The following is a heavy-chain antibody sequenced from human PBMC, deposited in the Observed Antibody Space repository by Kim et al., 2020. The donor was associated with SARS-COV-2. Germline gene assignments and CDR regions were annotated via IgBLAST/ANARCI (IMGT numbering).Heavy chain of an antibody. CDR2: INPSGGST. CDR3: AREVTEEMAYKIAHAFDI. Sequence: ASVKVSCKASGYTFTSYYMHWVRQAPGQGLEWMGIINPSGGSTSYAQKFQGRVTMTRDTSTSTVYMELSSLRSEDTAVYYCAREVTEEMAYKIAHAFDIWGQGTMVTVSS. CDR1: GYTFTSYY. V-gene: IGHV1-46*01. J-gene: IGHJ3*02. D-gene: IGHD1-1*01.